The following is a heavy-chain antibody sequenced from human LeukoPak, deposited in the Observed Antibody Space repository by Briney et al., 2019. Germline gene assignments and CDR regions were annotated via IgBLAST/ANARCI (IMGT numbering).Heavy chain of an antibody. CDR3: ARLYSNYGFGSGYFDL. CDR2: IYPGDSDT. Sequence: GESLKISCLGSGYNFSNYWIGWVRQMPGKGLEWMGIIYPGDSDTRYSPSFQGQVTISADQSISAAYLQWSSLKASDTAMYYCARLYSNYGFGSGYFDLWGRGTLVTVSS. CDR1: GYNFSNYW. D-gene: IGHD4-11*01. V-gene: IGHV5-51*01. J-gene: IGHJ2*01.